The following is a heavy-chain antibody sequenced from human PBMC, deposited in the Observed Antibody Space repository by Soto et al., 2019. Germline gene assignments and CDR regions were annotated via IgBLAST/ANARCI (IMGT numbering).Heavy chain of an antibody. CDR2: IYHSGSI. Sequence: PSETLSLTCTVSGGSISSYYWSWIRQPPGKGLEWIGYIYHSGSIYYNPSLKSRVTISVDRSKNQSSLKLRSVTAADTAIYYCARGNSFGSGIGYSDHWGQGAQVTVSS. V-gene: IGHV4-4*09. CDR1: GGSISSYY. CDR3: ARGNSFGSGIGYSDH. J-gene: IGHJ4*02. D-gene: IGHD3-10*01.